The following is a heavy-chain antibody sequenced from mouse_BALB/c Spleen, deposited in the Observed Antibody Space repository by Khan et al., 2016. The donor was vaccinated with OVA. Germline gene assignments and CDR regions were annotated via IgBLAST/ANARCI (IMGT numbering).Heavy chain of an antibody. D-gene: IGHD3-1*01. CDR1: GYTFTSYY. J-gene: IGHJ3*01. V-gene: IGHV1S81*02. CDR2: INPSDGGT. Sequence: QVQLQQPGAELVKPGASVKLSCKASGYTFTSYYMYWVKQRPGQGLEWIGGINPSDGGTNFNEKFKSKATLTVDKSSSTAYMQISSLTSEDSAVYYCTISGCAAFAYWGQGTLVTVSA. CDR3: TISGCAAFAY.